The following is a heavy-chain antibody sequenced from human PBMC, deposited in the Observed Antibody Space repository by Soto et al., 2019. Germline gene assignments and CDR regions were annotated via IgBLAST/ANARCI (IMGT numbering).Heavy chain of an antibody. J-gene: IGHJ4*02. CDR1: GGSFSGYY. CDR3: FSNFRY. Sequence: SETLSLTCAVYGGSFSGYYWSWIRQPPGKGLEWIGEINHSGSTNYNPSLKSRVTISVDTSKNQFSLKLSSVTAADTAVYYCFSNFRYWGQGTLVTVSS. V-gene: IGHV4-34*01. CDR2: INHSGST.